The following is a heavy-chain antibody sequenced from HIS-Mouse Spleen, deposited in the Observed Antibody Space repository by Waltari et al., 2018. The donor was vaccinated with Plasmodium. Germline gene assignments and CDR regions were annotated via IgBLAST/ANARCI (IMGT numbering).Heavy chain of an antibody. CDR1: GFTFSYYR. CDR2: ISSSSSYI. V-gene: IGHV3-21*01. J-gene: IGHJ2*01. Sequence: EVQLVESGGGLVKPGGSLRLSCAASGFTFSYYRMNWVRQAPGTGLEWVSSISSSSSYIYYADSVKGRFTISRDNAKNSLYLQMNSLRAEDTAVYYCAREDILTGYYNDYWYFDLWGRGSLVTVSS. D-gene: IGHD3-9*01. CDR3: AREDILTGYYNDYWYFDL.